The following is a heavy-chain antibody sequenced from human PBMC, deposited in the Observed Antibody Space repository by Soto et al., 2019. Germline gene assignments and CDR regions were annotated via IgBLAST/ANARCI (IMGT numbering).Heavy chain of an antibody. CDR3: AADVIGVAGDFDH. Sequence: LVQSGPDVKKPGTSVKVSCNTSGFTFGSSAVQWVRQVRGQRLEWIGWIVVASGYSNVAQKFQDRVSLTRDLSTNTAFMELSSLTSEDSAMYYCAADVIGVAGDFDHWGQGTLVSVSS. CDR1: GFTFGSSA. D-gene: IGHD6-19*01. V-gene: IGHV1-58*01. CDR2: IVVASGYS. J-gene: IGHJ4*02.